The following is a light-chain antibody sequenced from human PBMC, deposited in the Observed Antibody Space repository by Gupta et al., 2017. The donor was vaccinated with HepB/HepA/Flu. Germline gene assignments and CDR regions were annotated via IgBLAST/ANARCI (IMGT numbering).Light chain of an antibody. Sequence: EIVLTQSPGTLSLSPGERATLSCRASKSVSSSSLAWYQQKPGQAPRLLSYVASSRATGIPDRFSGSGSGTDFTLTISRLEPEDFAVYSCQQYSHSPPMYTFGQGTKLEIK. CDR1: KSVSSSS. CDR2: VAS. V-gene: IGKV3-20*01. CDR3: QQYSHSPPMYT. J-gene: IGKJ2*01.